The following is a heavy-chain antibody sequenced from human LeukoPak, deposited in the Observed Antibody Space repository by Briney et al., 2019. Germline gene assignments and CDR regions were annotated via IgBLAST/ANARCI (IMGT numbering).Heavy chain of an antibody. J-gene: IGHJ1*01. Sequence: SGPTLVKPTQTLTLTCTFSGFSLSTSGVGVGWIRQPPGKALEWLALIYWNDDKRYSPSLKSRLTITKDTSKNQVVLTMTNMDPLNTATYYCPHITPPLLEYCSSTSCHGDPTEYSQHGGQGTLVTVS. CDR3: PHITPPLLEYCSSTSCHGDPTEYSQH. CDR1: GFSLSTSGVG. V-gene: IGHV2-5*01. CDR2: IYWNDDK. D-gene: IGHD2-2*01.